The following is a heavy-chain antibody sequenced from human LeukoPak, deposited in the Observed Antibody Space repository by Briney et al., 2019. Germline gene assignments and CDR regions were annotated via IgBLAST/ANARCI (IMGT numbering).Heavy chain of an antibody. Sequence: SETLSLTCTVSGGSISTSNYYWGWLRQPPGRGLEWIGNIFYSGSTYYSPSLRSRVTISVDTSKNQFSLKLSSVTAADTAVYYCARGGPLRYFDWLPLPYYYYMDVWGKGTTVTVSS. D-gene: IGHD3-9*01. CDR3: ARGGPLRYFDWLPLPYYYYMDV. V-gene: IGHV4-39*07. CDR2: IFYSGST. J-gene: IGHJ6*03. CDR1: GGSISTSNYY.